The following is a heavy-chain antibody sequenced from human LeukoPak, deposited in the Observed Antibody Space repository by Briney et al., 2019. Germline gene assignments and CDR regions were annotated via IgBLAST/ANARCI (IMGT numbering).Heavy chain of an antibody. J-gene: IGHJ4*02. CDR2: IFYTGTT. V-gene: IGHV4-59*01. Sequence: SETLSLTCTASGVSISYNYWSWIRQPPGEGLEWIGQIFYTGTTEYNPSLKSRVSMSLDTSKNQFSLRLSSVTAGDTAVYYCARQHGGNYLDFWGQGTLVTVSS. D-gene: IGHD4-23*01. CDR1: GVSISYNY. CDR3: ARQHGGNYLDF.